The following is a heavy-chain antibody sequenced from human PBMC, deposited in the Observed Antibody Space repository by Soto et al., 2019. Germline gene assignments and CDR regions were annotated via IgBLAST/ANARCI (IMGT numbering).Heavy chain of an antibody. Sequence: QVQLQESGPGLVKPSETLSLTCTVSGGSINDYYWSWIRQPPGKGLEWIGYIYYSGSTNYNPSLKSRVTMSVDTSRNQFSLKLTSVTAADTAVYYCAGSGWYKSFDYWGQGTLVTVSS. CDR3: AGSGWYKSFDY. V-gene: IGHV4-59*01. J-gene: IGHJ4*02. CDR1: GGSINDYY. CDR2: IYYSGST. D-gene: IGHD6-19*01.